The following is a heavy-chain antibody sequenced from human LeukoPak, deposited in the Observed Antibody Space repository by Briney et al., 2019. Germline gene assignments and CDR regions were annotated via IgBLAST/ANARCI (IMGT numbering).Heavy chain of an antibody. CDR2: ISYDGSNK. CDR3: AKGWNTVDY. J-gene: IGHJ4*02. V-gene: IGHV3-30*18. CDR1: GFTFSNFG. D-gene: IGHD4-17*01. Sequence: PGGSLRLSCAASGFTFSNFGMHWVRQAPGKGLEWVAVISYDGSNKHCADSVQGRFSISRDNYKNTLYLQMNSLRVEDTAVYYCAKGWNTVDYWGQGTLVTVSS.